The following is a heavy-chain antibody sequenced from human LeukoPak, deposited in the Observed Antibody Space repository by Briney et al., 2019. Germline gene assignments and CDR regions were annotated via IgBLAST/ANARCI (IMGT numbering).Heavy chain of an antibody. CDR1: GGSISSSSYY. J-gene: IGHJ3*02. CDR3: AGTMVRGVIGAFDI. V-gene: IGHV4-39*01. CDR2: IYYSGST. D-gene: IGHD3-10*01. Sequence: SETLSLICTVSGGSISSSSYYWGWIRQPPGKGLEWIGSIYYSGSTYYSPSLKSRVTISVDTSKNQFSLKLSPVTAADTAVYYCAGTMVRGVIGAFDIWGQGTMVTVSS.